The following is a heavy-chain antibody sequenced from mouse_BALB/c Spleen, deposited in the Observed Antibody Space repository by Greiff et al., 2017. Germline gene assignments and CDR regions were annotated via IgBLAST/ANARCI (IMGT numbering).Heavy chain of an antibody. CDR1: GFTFSSFG. CDR3: ARSFYYGNYGAMDY. CDR2: ISSGSSTI. D-gene: IGHD2-1*01. J-gene: IGHJ4*01. Sequence: EVMLVESGGGLVQPGGSRKLSCAASGFTFSSFGMHWVRQAPEKGLEWVAYISSGSSTIYYADTVKGRFTISRDNPKNTLFLQMTSLRSEDTAMYYCARSFYYGNYGAMDYWGQGTSVTVSS. V-gene: IGHV5-17*02.